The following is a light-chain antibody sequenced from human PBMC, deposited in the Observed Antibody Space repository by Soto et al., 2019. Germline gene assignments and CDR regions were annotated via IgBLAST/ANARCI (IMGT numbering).Light chain of an antibody. CDR3: QHYNSYSEA. Sequence: DIVRTHSPASLAVSLGERATINCKSSQSVLYSSNNKNYLNWYQQKPGKAPKLLIYDASSLESGVPSRFSGSGSGTEFTLTISSLQPDDFATYYCQHYNSYSEAFGQGTKVDIK. V-gene: IGKV4-1*01. CDR1: QSVLYSSNNKNY. J-gene: IGKJ1*01. CDR2: DAS.